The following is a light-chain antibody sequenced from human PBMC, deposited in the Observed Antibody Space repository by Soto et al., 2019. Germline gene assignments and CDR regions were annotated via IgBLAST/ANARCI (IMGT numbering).Light chain of an antibody. V-gene: IGKV1-5*03. CDR3: QQKGT. Sequence: DSQMTQSPSTLSASVVDRFTITCRASQSISSWLAWYQHKPGKAPKLLIYKASSLESGVPSRFSGSGSGTEFTLTISSLQPDDFATYYCQQKGTFGQGTKVDI. CDR2: KAS. J-gene: IGKJ1*01. CDR1: QSISSW.